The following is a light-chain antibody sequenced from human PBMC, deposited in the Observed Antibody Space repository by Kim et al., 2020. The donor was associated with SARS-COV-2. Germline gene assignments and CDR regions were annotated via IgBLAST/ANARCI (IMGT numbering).Light chain of an antibody. CDR1: SSAIAIYKS. V-gene: IGLV2-14*04. Sequence: PGQTITISCTVTSSAIAIYKSVSWYQQHPGKAPKLMIYDVSKRPSGVSNRFSDSKSGNTASLTISGLQAEDEADYYCSSYTTTSTLFGGGTQLTVL. CDR2: DVS. J-gene: IGLJ2*01. CDR3: SSYTTTSTL.